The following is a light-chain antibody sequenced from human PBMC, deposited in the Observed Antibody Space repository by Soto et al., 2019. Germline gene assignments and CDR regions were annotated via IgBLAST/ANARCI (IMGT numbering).Light chain of an antibody. CDR1: QSISSS. CDR3: QQYESYPYS. Sequence: IQMTQSPSTVSASVGDRVTITCRASQSISSSLAWYQQKPGKAPKVLIYDASSLDSGVPSRFSGSGYGTEFTLTVSSLQPGDFATYSCQQYESYPYSVGQGTKVDIK. CDR2: DAS. V-gene: IGKV1-5*01. J-gene: IGKJ2*01.